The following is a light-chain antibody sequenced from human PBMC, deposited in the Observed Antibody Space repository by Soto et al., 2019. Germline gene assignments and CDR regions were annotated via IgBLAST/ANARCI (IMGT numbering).Light chain of an antibody. CDR1: SSDVGGYNY. CDR3: CSYAGSYTSLYV. CDR2: DVS. J-gene: IGLJ1*01. V-gene: IGLV2-11*01. Sequence: QSVLTQPRSVSGSPGQSVTISCTGTSSDVGGYNYVSWYQQHPGKAPILMIYDVSKRPSGVPDRFSGSKSGNTASLTISGLQAEDEADYYCCSYAGSYTSLYVFGTGTKVTVL.